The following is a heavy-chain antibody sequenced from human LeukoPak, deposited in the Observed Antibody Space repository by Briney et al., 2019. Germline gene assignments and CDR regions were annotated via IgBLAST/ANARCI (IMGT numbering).Heavy chain of an antibody. Sequence: GGSLRLSCAASGFTFSDYYMSWIRQAPGKGLEWVSYISSSGSTIYYADSVKGRFTISRDNAKNSLYLQMNSLRAEDTAVYYCARDEVYYYYYMDVWGKGTTVTVSS. V-gene: IGHV3-11*04. CDR3: ARDEVYYYYYMDV. CDR1: GFTFSDYY. CDR2: ISSSGSTI. J-gene: IGHJ6*03.